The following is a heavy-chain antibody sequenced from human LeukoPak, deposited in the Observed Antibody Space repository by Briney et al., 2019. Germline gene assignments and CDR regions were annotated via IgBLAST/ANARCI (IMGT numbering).Heavy chain of an antibody. CDR2: ISKSGSTI. V-gene: IGHV3-48*01. J-gene: IGHJ5*02. Sequence: GGSLRLSCAASGFTFSGYSMNWVRQAPGKGLEWVSYISKSGSTIYYADSVKGRFTISRDNAKNSLYLQMNSLRAEDTAVYYCARRDCDSIKCRGSNWFDPWGQGTLVTVSS. D-gene: IGHD3-22*01. CDR1: GFTFSGYS. CDR3: ARRDCDSIKCRGSNWFDP.